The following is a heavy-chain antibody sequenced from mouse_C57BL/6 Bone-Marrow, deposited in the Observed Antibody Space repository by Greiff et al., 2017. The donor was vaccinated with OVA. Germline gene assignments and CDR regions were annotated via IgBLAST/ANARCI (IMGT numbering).Heavy chain of an antibody. J-gene: IGHJ3*01. V-gene: IGHV1-62-2*01. D-gene: IGHD1-1*01. Sequence: VKVVESGAELVKPGASVKLSCKASGYTFTEYTIHWVKQRSGQGLEWIGWFYPGSGSIKYNEKFKDKATLTADKSSSAVYMELSRVTSDDSAVYFCARHEGYGSSYVRAWFAYWGQGTLVTVSA. CDR3: ARHEGYGSSYVRAWFAY. CDR2: FYPGSGSI. CDR1: GYTFTEYT.